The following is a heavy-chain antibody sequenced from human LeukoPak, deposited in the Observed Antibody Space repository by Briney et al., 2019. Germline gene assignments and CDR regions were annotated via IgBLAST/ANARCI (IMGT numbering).Heavy chain of an antibody. CDR3: AKGGYGSYYYYYYMDV. D-gene: IGHD5-12*01. CDR1: GFAFGSEA. Sequence: GGSLRLSCAVSGFAFGSEAMSWVRQSPGKGLEWVAFIRYDGSNKYYADSVKGRFTISRDNSKNTLYLQMNSLRAEDTAVYYCAKGGYGSYYYYYYMDVWGKGTTVTVSS. V-gene: IGHV3-30*02. CDR2: IRYDGSNK. J-gene: IGHJ6*03.